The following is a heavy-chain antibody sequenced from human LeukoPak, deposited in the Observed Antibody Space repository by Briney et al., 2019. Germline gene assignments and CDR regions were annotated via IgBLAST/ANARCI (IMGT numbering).Heavy chain of an antibody. D-gene: IGHD2-15*01. J-gene: IGHJ5*02. V-gene: IGHV3-74*01. CDR1: GFTLSSYA. CDR3: VRGGPSTWS. CDR2: INDDGSDT. Sequence: GGSLRLSCAASGFTLSSYAMSWVHQAPGKRPVWVSRINDDGSDTIYADSVRGRFTISRDDAKNTVYLQMNNLRAEDTAVYYCVRGGPSTWSWGQGTLVTVSS.